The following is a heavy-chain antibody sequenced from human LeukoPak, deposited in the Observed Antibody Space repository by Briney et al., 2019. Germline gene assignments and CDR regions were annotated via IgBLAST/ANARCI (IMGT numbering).Heavy chain of an antibody. D-gene: IGHD2-2*01. J-gene: IGHJ5*02. CDR1: GFTFSSYA. Sequence: GGSLRLSCAASGFTFSSYAMSWVRQAPGKGLEWVSAISGSGGSTYYADSVKGRFTISRDNSKNTLYLQMNSLRAEDTAVYYCAKDLDQLLWDNWFDPWGQGTLVTVCS. CDR3: AKDLDQLLWDNWFDP. V-gene: IGHV3-23*01. CDR2: ISGSGGST.